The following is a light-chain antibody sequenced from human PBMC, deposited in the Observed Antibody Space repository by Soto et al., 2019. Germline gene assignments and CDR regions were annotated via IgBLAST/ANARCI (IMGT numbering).Light chain of an antibody. CDR3: QQANSFPIT. CDR1: HGISS. Sequence: DIEMTQSPSAVSAFVGDRVTITCRASHGISSLAWYQNKPGRAPKLLIFGASSLQSGVPSRLRGSGSGTDLTLTISSMQTEDFATYYCQQANSFPITFGQGTRLEIK. V-gene: IGKV1D-12*01. J-gene: IGKJ5*01. CDR2: GAS.